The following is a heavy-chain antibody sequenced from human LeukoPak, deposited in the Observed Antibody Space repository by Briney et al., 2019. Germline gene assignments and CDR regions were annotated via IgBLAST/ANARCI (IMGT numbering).Heavy chain of an antibody. CDR1: GGTFSSYA. Sequence: ASVKVSCKASGGTFSSYAISWVRQAPGQGLEWMGGIIPIFGTANYAQKFQGRVTITTDESTSTAYMELSSLRSEDTAVYYCASGPWYYYDSSGYYPPIDYWGQGTLVTVSS. CDR2: IIPIFGTA. D-gene: IGHD3-22*01. CDR3: ASGPWYYYDSSGYYPPIDY. V-gene: IGHV1-69*05. J-gene: IGHJ4*02.